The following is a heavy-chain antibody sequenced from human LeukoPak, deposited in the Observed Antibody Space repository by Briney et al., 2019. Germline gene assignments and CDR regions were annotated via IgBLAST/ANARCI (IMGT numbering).Heavy chain of an antibody. CDR3: ARGKVEYCGGDCPFDY. J-gene: IGHJ4*02. D-gene: IGHD2-21*02. V-gene: IGHV1-69*13. CDR1: GGTFSSYA. CDR2: IIPIFGTA. Sequence: GASVKVSCKASGGTFSSYAISWVRQAPGQGLEWMGGIIPIFGTANYAQKFQGRVTITADESTSTAYMELSSLRSEDTAVYYCARGKVEYCGGDCPFDYWGQGTLVTVSS.